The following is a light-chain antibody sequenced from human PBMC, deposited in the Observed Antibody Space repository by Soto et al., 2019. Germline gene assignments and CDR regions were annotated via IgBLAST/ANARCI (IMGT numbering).Light chain of an antibody. CDR1: SSDIGSYNL. Sequence: QSALTQPASVSGSPGQSITISCTGTSSDIGSYNLVSWYQQRPGKAPKFMIYEGTKRPSGVSNRFSGSKSGNTASLTISGLQAEDEADYYCCSYAGSRHYVFGTGTKLTGL. V-gene: IGLV2-23*01. J-gene: IGLJ1*01. CDR2: EGT. CDR3: CSYAGSRHYV.